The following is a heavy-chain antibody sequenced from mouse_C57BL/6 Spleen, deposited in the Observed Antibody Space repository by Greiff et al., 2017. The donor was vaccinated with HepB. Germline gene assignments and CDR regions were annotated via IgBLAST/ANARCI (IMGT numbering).Heavy chain of an antibody. V-gene: IGHV1-15*01. Sequence: VQLQQSGAELVRPGASVTLSCKASGYTFTDYEMHWVKQTPVHGLEWIGAIDPETGGTAYNQKFKGKAILTADKSSSTAYMELRSLTSEDSAVYYWTRDGKVDGNYGFAYWGQGTLVTVSA. J-gene: IGHJ3*01. CDR2: IDPETGGT. CDR1: GYTFTDYE. CDR3: TRDGKVDGNYGFAY. D-gene: IGHD2-1*01.